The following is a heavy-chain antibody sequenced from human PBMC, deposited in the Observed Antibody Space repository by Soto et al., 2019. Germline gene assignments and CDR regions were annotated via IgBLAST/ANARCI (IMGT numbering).Heavy chain of an antibody. CDR2: INSVGSST. D-gene: IGHD5-12*01. V-gene: IGHV3-74*01. CDR3: PKGYSGYDYGS. J-gene: IGHJ5*02. CDR1: GFTFSSYW. Sequence: EVQLVESGGGLVKPGGSLRLSCAASGFTFSSYWMHWVRQAPGKGLVWVSRINSVGSSTRYADSVKGRFTISRDNAKNTLYLQMNSLSAEYTAVYYCPKGYSGYDYGSWGQGTLVSVSS.